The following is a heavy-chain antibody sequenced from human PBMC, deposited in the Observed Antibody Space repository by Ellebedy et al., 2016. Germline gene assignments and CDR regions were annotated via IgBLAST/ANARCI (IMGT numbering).Heavy chain of an antibody. D-gene: IGHD1-26*01. CDR1: GHSFINYD. CDR3: ARDTRDGVGSSEAYYDP. CDR2: SSTT. V-gene: IGHV1-18*01. Sequence: ASVKVSCXASGHSFINYDITWVRQAPGQGLEWMGGSSTTNYAQKFQGRVTMTTDTSTSTAYMELRTLRFDDTAVYYCARDTRDGVGSSEAYYDPWGQGTLVTVSS. J-gene: IGHJ5*02.